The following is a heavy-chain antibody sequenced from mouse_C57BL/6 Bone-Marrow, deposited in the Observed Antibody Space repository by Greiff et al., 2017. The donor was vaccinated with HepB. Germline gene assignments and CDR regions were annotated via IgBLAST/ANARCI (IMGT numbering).Heavy chain of an antibody. CDR1: GYTFTDYY. J-gene: IGHJ3*01. CDR2: INPYNGGT. Sequence: VQLQQSGPVLVKPGASVKMSCKASGYTFTDYYMNWVKQSHGKSLEWIGVINPYNGGTSYNQKFKGKATLTVDKSSSTAYMELNSLTSEDSAVYYCSSPAYGSPFAYWGQGTLVTVSA. V-gene: IGHV1-19*01. CDR3: SSPAYGSPFAY. D-gene: IGHD1-1*01.